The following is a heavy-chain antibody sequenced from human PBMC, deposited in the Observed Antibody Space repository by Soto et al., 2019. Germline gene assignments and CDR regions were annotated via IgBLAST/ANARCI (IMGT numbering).Heavy chain of an antibody. J-gene: IGHJ6*02. V-gene: IGHV3-73*01. Sequence: LSLTCAASEFTFSNYAMNWVRQASGKGLEWVGRIRSKTNNYATTYAASVKGRFTISRDDSKNTAYLQMNSLKTEDTAVYYCTSPKNELRFYSYTGIDVWAQGTTVTVSS. D-gene: IGHD5-12*01. CDR2: IRSKTNNYAT. CDR1: EFTFSNYA. CDR3: TSPKNELRFYSYTGIDV.